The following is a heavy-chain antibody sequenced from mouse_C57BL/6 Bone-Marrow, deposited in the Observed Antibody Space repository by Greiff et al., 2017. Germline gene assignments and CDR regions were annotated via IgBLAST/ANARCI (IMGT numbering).Heavy chain of an antibody. CDR1: GFTFSDYG. J-gene: IGHJ1*03. V-gene: IGHV5-17*01. Sequence: EVKLVESGGGLVKPGGSLKLSCAASGFTFSDYGMHWVRQAPEKGLEWVAYISSGSSTIYYADTVKGRFTISRDNAKNTLFLQMTSLRSEDTAMYYCAYYYYGSHWYCDVWGTGTTVTVSS. CDR2: ISSGSSTI. D-gene: IGHD1-1*01. CDR3: AYYYYGSHWYCDV.